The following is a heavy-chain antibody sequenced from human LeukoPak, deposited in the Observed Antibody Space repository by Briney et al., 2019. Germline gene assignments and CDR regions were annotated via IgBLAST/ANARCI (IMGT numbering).Heavy chain of an antibody. CDR2: VSYDGNAK. CDR1: GFTFSNYA. J-gene: IGHJ5*02. Sequence: GGSLRLSCAASGFTFSNYAMHWVRQAPDKGLEWMAIVSYDGNAKYYVDSVKGRFTISRDNSKNTLYLQMNSLRAEDTAVYYCARHSSRWYDGGINWFDPWRQGTLVTVSS. D-gene: IGHD6-19*01. CDR3: ARHSSRWYDGGINWFDP. V-gene: IGHV3-30*04.